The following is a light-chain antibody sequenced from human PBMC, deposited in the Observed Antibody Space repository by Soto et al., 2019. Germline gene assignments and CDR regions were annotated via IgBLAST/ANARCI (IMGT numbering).Light chain of an antibody. V-gene: IGKV3-20*01. Sequence: EIVLTQSPGTVSLSPGERATLSCRASQSVSSSYLAWYQQKPGQAPRLLIYGASSRATGIPDRFSGSGSGTDFTLTISRLEPEDFAVYYCQQYGSSPATFGQGTKVDNK. CDR1: QSVSSSY. J-gene: IGKJ1*01. CDR2: GAS. CDR3: QQYGSSPAT.